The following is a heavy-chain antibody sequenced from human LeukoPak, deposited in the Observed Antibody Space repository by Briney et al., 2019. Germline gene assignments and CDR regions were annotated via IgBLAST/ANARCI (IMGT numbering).Heavy chain of an antibody. CDR3: ARENYDFWSGYYPDY. V-gene: IGHV4-34*01. J-gene: IGHJ4*02. D-gene: IGHD3-3*01. Sequence: SETLSLTRAVYGGSFSGYYWSWIRQPPGKGLEWIGEINHSGSTNYNPSLKSRVTISVDTSKNQFSLKLSSVTAADTAVYYCARENYDFWSGYYPDYWGQGTLVTVSS. CDR2: INHSGST. CDR1: GGSFSGYY.